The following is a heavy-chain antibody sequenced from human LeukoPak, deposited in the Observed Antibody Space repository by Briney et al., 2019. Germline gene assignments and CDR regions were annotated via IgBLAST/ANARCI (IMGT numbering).Heavy chain of an antibody. CDR1: GFTFSDYA. V-gene: IGHV3-23*01. D-gene: IGHD5-24*01. CDR2: ISGSGGSI. Sequence: PGGSLRLSCTASGFTFSDYAMSWVRQAPGKGLEWVSGISGSGGSIRYADSVKGRFIISRDNSKNTLYLQMNNLRAEDTAVYYCAKGGDGYNYYFDYWGQETLVTVSS. CDR3: AKGGDGYNYYFDY. J-gene: IGHJ4*02.